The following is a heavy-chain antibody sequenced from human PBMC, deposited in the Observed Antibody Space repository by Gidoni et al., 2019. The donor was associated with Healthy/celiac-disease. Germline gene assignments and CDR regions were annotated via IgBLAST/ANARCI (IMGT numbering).Heavy chain of an antibody. CDR2: IWYDGSNK. D-gene: IGHD3-10*01. Sequence: QVQLVESGGGVVQPGRSLRLSCAASGFTFSSYVMHWVRQAPGKGLEWVAVIWYDGSNKYYADSVKGRFTISRDNSKNTLYLQMNSLRAEDTAVYYCARAPDAEASGSESGYYYYGMDVWGQGTTVTVSS. CDR3: ARAPDAEASGSESGYYYYGMDV. J-gene: IGHJ6*02. V-gene: IGHV3-33*01. CDR1: GFTFSSYV.